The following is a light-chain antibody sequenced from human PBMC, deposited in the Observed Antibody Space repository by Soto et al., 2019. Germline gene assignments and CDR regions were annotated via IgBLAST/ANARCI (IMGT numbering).Light chain of an antibody. Sequence: DIQMTQSPSTLSASVGDRVTITCRASQSISTWLAWYQQKPGKAPKLLIYAASSLQSGVPSRFSGSGSGTDFTLTISRLEPEDFAVYYCQQYGSSPPVTFGQGTKVDIK. CDR1: QSISTW. CDR3: QQYGSSPPVT. V-gene: IGKV1-5*01. J-gene: IGKJ1*01. CDR2: AAS.